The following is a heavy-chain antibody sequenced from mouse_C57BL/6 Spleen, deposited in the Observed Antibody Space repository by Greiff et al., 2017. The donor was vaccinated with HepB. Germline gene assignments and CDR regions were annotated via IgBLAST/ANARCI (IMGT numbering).Heavy chain of an antibody. CDR1: GYTFTDYN. Sequence: EVQLQQSGPELVKPGASVKIPCKASGYTFTDYNMDWVKQSHGKSLEWIGDINPNNGGTIYNQKFKGKATLTVDKSSSTAYMELRSLTSEDTAVYYCARRTYYRPYAMEYWGQGTTVTVSS. CDR2: INPNNGGT. D-gene: IGHD2-14*01. J-gene: IGHJ4*01. CDR3: ARRTYYRPYAMEY. V-gene: IGHV1-18*01.